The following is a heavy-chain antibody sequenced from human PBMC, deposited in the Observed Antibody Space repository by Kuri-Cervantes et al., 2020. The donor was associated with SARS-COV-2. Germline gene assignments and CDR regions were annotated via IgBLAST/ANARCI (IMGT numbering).Heavy chain of an antibody. D-gene: IGHD1-26*01. CDR1: GFTFSDYY. J-gene: IGHJ6*03. CDR3: AKALEGGATSLYYYYYYMDV. CDR2: ISSSSSYI. Sequence: GESLKISCAASGFTFSDYYMSWIRQAPGKGLEWVSSISSSSSYIYYADSVKGRFTISRDNAKNSLYLQMNSLRAEDTAVYYCAKALEGGATSLYYYYYYMDVWGKGTTVTVSS. V-gene: IGHV3-11*06.